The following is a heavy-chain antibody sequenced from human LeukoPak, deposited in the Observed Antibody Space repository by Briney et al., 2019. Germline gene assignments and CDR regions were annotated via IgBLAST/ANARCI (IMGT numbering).Heavy chain of an antibody. CDR1: GFTFSSSE. CDR3: ARDTDYGRGGGYFDY. D-gene: IGHD4-17*01. CDR2: ISSSSSYI. Sequence: GGSLRLSCAASGFTFSSSEMNWVRQAPGKGLEWVSYISSSSSYIYYADSVKGRFTISRDNAKNSLYLQMSSLRAEDTAVYYCARDTDYGRGGGYFDYWGQGTLVTVSS. V-gene: IGHV3-21*01. J-gene: IGHJ4*02.